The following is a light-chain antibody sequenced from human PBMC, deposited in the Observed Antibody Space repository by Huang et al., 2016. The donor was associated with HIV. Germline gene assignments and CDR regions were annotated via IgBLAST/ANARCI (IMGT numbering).Light chain of an antibody. CDR2: GSS. J-gene: IGKJ2*03. CDR1: QSVASGY. Sequence: EIVLTQSPGTLSLSPGESATLSCRASQSVASGYLAWYQQRPGQAPRLLIYGSSNRATGIPHRFSASGSGTDFTLTISRLEPEDFAVYYCQQYGGSPMYSFGQGTKLEIK. V-gene: IGKV3-20*01. CDR3: QQYGGSPMYS.